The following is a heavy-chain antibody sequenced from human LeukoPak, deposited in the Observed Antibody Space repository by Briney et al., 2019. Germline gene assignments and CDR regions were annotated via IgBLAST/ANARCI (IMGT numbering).Heavy chain of an antibody. V-gene: IGHV4-61*02. Sequence: SETLSLTCSVCGRSISSGSYYGSWIWQPAGKGLEWIGRIYTSGSTNYNPSLKSRVTISVDTSKNQFSLKLSSVTAADTAVYYCARYSSGWYGGGYYYYGMDVWGQGTTVTVSS. CDR1: GRSISSGSYY. CDR3: ARYSSGWYGGGYYYYGMDV. CDR2: IYTSGST. J-gene: IGHJ6*02. D-gene: IGHD6-19*01.